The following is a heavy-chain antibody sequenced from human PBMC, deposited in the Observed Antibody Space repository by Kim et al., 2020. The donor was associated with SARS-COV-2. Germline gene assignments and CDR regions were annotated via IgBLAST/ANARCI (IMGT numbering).Heavy chain of an antibody. CDR2: ISCSGGST. CDR3: AKVVAPRCLKFVGGDYYYGMDV. Sequence: GGSLRLSCAASGFTFSSYAMSWVRQAPGKGLEWVSAISCSGGSTYYADSVKGRFTISRDNSKNTLYLQMNSLRAEDTAVYYCAKVVAPRCLKFVGGDYYYGMDVWGQGTTVTVSS. J-gene: IGHJ6*02. CDR1: GFTFSSYA. D-gene: IGHD3-10*01. V-gene: IGHV3-23*01.